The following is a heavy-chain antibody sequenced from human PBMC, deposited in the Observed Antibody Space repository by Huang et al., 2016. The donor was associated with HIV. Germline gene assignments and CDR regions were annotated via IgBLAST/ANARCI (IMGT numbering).Heavy chain of an antibody. Sequence: QLVQSGAEVKKPGASVKVSCKASGYTFTSYGFTWGRQAPGQGLEWMGWISAYSGDTKYAQSLQGRVTMTTDTSTNTAYMELRSLRSDDTAMYYCARDRVTSFRGITRGTFDYWGQGTPVTVSS. V-gene: IGHV1-18*04. CDR3: ARDRVTSFRGITRGTFDY. D-gene: IGHD3-10*01. J-gene: IGHJ4*02. CDR1: GYTFTSYG. CDR2: ISAYSGDT.